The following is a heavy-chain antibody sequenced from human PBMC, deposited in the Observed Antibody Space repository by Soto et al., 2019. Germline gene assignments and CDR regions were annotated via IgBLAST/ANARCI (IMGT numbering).Heavy chain of an antibody. Sequence: QVQLVQSGAEVKEPGSSVKVSCKASGGTFSSYAISWVRQAPGQGLEWMGGIIPIFGTANYAQKFQGRVTITADESTSTAFMELSSLRSDDTAVYYCARGGFRYDSSGYYFDYWGQGTLVTVSS. CDR1: GGTFSSYA. J-gene: IGHJ4*02. D-gene: IGHD3-22*01. CDR3: ARGGFRYDSSGYYFDY. CDR2: IIPIFGTA. V-gene: IGHV1-69*01.